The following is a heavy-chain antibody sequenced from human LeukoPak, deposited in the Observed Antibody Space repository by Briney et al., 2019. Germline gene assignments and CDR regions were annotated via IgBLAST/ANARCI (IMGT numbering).Heavy chain of an antibody. CDR1: GYTFTGYY. CDR2: INPNSGGT. J-gene: IGHJ4*02. V-gene: IGHV1-2*02. D-gene: IGHD1-26*01. CDR3: ARRRDSGSLQHFDY. Sequence: ASVKVSCKASGYTFTGYYMHWVRQAPGQRLEWMGWINPNSGGTNYAQKFHGRVTMTRDTSISTAYMELRRLRSDDTAVYYCARRRDSGSLQHFDYWGQGTLVTVSS.